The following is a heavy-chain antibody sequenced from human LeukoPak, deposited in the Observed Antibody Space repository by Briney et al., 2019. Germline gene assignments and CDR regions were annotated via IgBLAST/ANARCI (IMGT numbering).Heavy chain of an antibody. CDR3: ARDIAGGRNFDWLPYYY. D-gene: IGHD3-9*01. J-gene: IGHJ4*02. V-gene: IGHV1-18*01. CDR1: GYTFTSYG. Sequence: ASVKVSCKASGYTFTSYGISWVRQAPGQGLEWMGWISPYNGNTNYAQKLQGRVTMTTDTSTTTAYMELRSLRSDDTAVYYCARDIAGGRNFDWLPYYYWGQGTLVTVSS. CDR2: ISPYNGNT.